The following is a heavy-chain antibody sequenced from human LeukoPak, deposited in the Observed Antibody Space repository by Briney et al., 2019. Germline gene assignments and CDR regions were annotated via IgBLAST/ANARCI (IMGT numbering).Heavy chain of an antibody. CDR1: GGSISSGGYY. CDR2: IYHSGST. Sequence: SETLSLTCTVSGGSISSGGYYWSWIRQPPGKGLEWIGYIYHSGSTYYNPSLKSRVTISVDRSKNQFSLKLSSVTAADTAVYYCAREGTTIFGVANNWFDPWGQGTLVTVSS. D-gene: IGHD3-3*01. CDR3: AREGTTIFGVANNWFDP. J-gene: IGHJ5*02. V-gene: IGHV4-30-2*01.